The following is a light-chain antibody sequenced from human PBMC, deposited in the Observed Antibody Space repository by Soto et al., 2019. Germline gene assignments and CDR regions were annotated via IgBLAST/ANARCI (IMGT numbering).Light chain of an antibody. Sequence: QSVLTQPASVSGSPGQSSTISCTWTSSDVGGYNYVSWYQQHPGKAPKLMIYEVSKRPSGVSNRFSGSKSGNTASLTISGLQAEDEADYYCTSYTSSSPYVFGTGTKVTVL. CDR3: TSYTSSSPYV. V-gene: IGLV2-14*03. J-gene: IGLJ1*01. CDR1: SSDVGGYNY. CDR2: EVS.